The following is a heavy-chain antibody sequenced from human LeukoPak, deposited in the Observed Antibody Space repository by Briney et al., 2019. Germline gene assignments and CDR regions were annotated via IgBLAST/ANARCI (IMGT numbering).Heavy chain of an antibody. CDR1: GGTFSSYA. J-gene: IGHJ3*02. CDR3: ARGRRSYYDILTGYYNTRGAFDI. D-gene: IGHD3-9*01. V-gene: IGHV1-69*04. Sequence: SVKVSCKASGGTFSSYAISWVRQAPGQGLEWMGRIIPILGIANYAQKFQGRVTITADKSTSTAYMELSSLRSEDTAVYYCARGRRSYYDILTGYYNTRGAFDIWGQGTMVTVSS. CDR2: IIPILGIA.